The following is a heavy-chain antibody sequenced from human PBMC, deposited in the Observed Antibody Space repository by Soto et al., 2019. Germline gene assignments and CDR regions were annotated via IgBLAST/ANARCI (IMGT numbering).Heavy chain of an antibody. CDR2: ARSKTDGGTI. V-gene: IGHV3-15*07. CDR1: GFTFTNAW. D-gene: IGHD6-6*01. Sequence: GGSLRLSCAASGFTFTNAWMNWVRQAPGKGLEWVGRARSKTDGGTIDYTAPVKGRFTISRDDSQNTLYLQMNGLKPEDTAVYYCVSSAPYSTSSDDIYSGRGTLVTVSS. J-gene: IGHJ4*02. CDR3: VSSAPYSTSSDDIY.